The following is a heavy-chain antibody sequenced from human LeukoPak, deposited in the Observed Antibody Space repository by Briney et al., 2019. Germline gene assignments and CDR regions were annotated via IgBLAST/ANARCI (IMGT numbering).Heavy chain of an antibody. CDR2: ISSSSSYI. CDR1: GFTFGSYW. D-gene: IGHD6-13*01. CDR3: ARDKQQLTYYFDY. J-gene: IGHJ4*02. V-gene: IGHV3-21*01. Sequence: GGSLRLSCAASGFTFGSYWMSWVRQAPGKGLEWVSSISSSSSYIYYADSVKGRFTISRDNAKNSLYLQMNSLRAEDTAVYYCARDKQQLTYYFDYWGQGTLVTVSS.